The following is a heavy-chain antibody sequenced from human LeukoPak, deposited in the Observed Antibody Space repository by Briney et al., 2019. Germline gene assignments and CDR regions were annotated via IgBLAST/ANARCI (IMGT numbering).Heavy chain of an antibody. D-gene: IGHD3-3*01. V-gene: IGHV3-30*02. CDR3: VKDQGECPGSRCYLRFLEY. Sequence: GGSLKLSCAASGFNFSSYGMHWVRQAPGQGLEWVTVVRYDQSATVYADSVQGRFAISRDNSKNTVYLQMSSLRVEDTALYFCVKDQGECPGSRCYLRFLEYWGQGTLVIVSS. J-gene: IGHJ4*02. CDR2: VRYDQSAT. CDR1: GFNFSSYG.